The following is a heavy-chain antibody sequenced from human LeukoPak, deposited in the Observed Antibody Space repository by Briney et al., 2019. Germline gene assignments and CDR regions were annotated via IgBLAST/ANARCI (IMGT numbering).Heavy chain of an antibody. CDR3: ARGTLTYYYDSSGYALGAFDI. CDR1: GFTFSSYS. Sequence: GGSLRLSCAASGFTFSSYSMNWVRQAPGKGLEWVSSISSSSSYIYYADSVKGRFTISRDNAKNSLYLQMNSLRAEDTAVYYCARGTLTYYYDSSGYALGAFDIWGQGTMVTVSS. D-gene: IGHD3-22*01. J-gene: IGHJ3*02. V-gene: IGHV3-21*01. CDR2: ISSSSSYI.